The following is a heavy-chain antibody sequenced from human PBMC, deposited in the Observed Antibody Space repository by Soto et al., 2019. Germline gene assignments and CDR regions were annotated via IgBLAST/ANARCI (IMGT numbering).Heavy chain of an antibody. Sequence: QVQLVQSGAEVKKPGALVKVSCKASGYIFTNHYIHWVRQAPGQGLEWMGIINPSGGSTNYLQKFQGRVTMTRDTSTSTVYMELSSLRSEDTAVYFCARADYYDSSGFYYDYWGQGTLVTVSS. J-gene: IGHJ4*02. D-gene: IGHD3-22*01. CDR1: GYIFTNHY. CDR2: INPSGGST. CDR3: ARADYYDSSGFYYDY. V-gene: IGHV1-46*01.